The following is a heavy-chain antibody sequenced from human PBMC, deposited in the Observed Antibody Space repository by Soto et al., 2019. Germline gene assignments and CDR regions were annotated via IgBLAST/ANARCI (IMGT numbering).Heavy chain of an antibody. CDR3: AKDRTRYSYGHYYFDY. CDR2: ISYDGSNK. J-gene: IGHJ4*02. D-gene: IGHD5-18*01. Sequence: QVQLVESGGGVVQPGRSLRLSCAASGFTFSSYGMHWVRQAPGKGLEWVAVISYDGSNKYYADSVKGRFTISRDNSKNTLYLQMNSLRAEDTAVYYCAKDRTRYSYGHYYFDYWGQGTLVTVSS. CDR1: GFTFSSYG. V-gene: IGHV3-30*18.